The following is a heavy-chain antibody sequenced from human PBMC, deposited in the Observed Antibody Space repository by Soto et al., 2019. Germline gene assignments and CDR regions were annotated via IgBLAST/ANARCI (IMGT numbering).Heavy chain of an antibody. D-gene: IGHD5-18*01. J-gene: IGHJ6*02. CDR2: INPNSGGT. CDR1: GYTFTGYY. V-gene: IGHV1-2*02. CDR3: ARDRTAMAQRENYYYYGMDV. Sequence: QVQLVQSGAEVKKPGASVKVSCKASGYTFTGYYMHWVRQAPGQGLEWMGWINPNSGGTNYAQKFQGRVTMTRDTAISTDYMELSMLRSDDTAVYYCARDRTAMAQRENYYYYGMDVWGQGTTVTVSS.